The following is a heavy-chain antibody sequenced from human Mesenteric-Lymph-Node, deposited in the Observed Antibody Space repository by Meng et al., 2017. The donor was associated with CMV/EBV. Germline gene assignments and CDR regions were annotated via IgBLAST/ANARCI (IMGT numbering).Heavy chain of an antibody. J-gene: IGHJ4*02. CDR3: AREAYCISGVCAYFDY. D-gene: IGHD2-8*02. V-gene: IGHV1-46*01. CDR1: GYTFTSYS. CDR2: INPNGGST. Sequence: ASVQVSCKASGYTFTSYSIHWVRQAPGQGLEWMGLINPNGGSTYSAQKFQGRVTMTRDTSTSTFYLELSSLRSEDTAVYFCAREAYCISGVCAYFDYWGQGTLVTVSS.